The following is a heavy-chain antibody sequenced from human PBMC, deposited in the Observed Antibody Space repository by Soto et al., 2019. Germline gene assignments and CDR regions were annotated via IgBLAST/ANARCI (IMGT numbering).Heavy chain of an antibody. CDR3: ARGRDDYGDFINWFDP. CDR2: IYYSGST. V-gene: IGHV4-30-4*01. CDR1: GGSISSGDYY. D-gene: IGHD4-17*01. Sequence: QVQLQESGPGLVKPSQTLSLTCTVSGGSISSGDYYWSWIRQPPGKGLEWIGYIYYSGSTYYNPSLKSRVTISVDTSKNQFSLKLSSVTAADTAVYYCARGRDDYGDFINWFDPWGQGTLVTVSS. J-gene: IGHJ5*02.